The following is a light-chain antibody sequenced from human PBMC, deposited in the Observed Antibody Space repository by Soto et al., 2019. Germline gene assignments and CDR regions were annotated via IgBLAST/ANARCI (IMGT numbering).Light chain of an antibody. CDR2: DAC. Sequence: GDRVTITCRASQSISSWLAWYQQKPGKAPKLLIYDACSLQIGGPSRFSGSGSGTEVDRTFISLQPDDVASYYCQQYNSYLFGQGAKV. CDR3: QQYNSYL. CDR1: QSISSW. V-gene: IGKV1-5*01. J-gene: IGKJ1*01.